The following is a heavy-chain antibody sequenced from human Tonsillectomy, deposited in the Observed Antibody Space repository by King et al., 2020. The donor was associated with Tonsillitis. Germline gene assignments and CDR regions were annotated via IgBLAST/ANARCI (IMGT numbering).Heavy chain of an antibody. J-gene: IGHJ4*02. CDR1: GGSFSGYY. Sequence: VQLQQWGAGLLKPSETLSLTCAVYGGSFSGYYWSWIRQPPGKGLEWIGEINHSGSTNYNPSLKSRVTISVDTSKNQFSLKLSSVTAADTAVYYCARSFRYCSGGSCYSALGILGGYWGQGTRVTVSS. CDR3: ARSFRYCSGGSCYSALGILGGY. D-gene: IGHD2-15*01. CDR2: INHSGST. V-gene: IGHV4-34*01.